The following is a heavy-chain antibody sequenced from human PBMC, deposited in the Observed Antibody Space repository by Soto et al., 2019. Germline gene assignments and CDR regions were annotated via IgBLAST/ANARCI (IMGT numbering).Heavy chain of an antibody. CDR2: INHSGST. Sequence: TLSLTCAVYGGSFSGYYCSWIRQPPGKGLEWIGEINHSGSTKDNPSLKSRVTISVDTSKNQFSLKLSSVTAADTAVYYCARGSVLWFGEYDLWGRGTLVTVSS. CDR1: GGSFSGYY. V-gene: IGHV4-34*01. CDR3: ARGSVLWFGEYDL. J-gene: IGHJ2*01. D-gene: IGHD3-10*01.